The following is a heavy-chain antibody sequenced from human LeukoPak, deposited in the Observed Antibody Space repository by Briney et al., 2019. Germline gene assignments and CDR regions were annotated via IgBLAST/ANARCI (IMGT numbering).Heavy chain of an antibody. D-gene: IGHD3-22*01. CDR1: GFPFRYYA. V-gene: IGHV3-23*01. CDR3: AKSDYYDSSGHPSSFEY. J-gene: IGHJ4*02. CDR2: ISGSGGTT. Sequence: GGSLRLSCAASGFPFRYYAMSWVRQPPGKGLEWVSAISGSGGTTYYADSVKGRFTISRDNSKNTVYLQMNSLRAEDTAVYYCAKSDYYDSSGHPSSFEYWSQGALVTFSS.